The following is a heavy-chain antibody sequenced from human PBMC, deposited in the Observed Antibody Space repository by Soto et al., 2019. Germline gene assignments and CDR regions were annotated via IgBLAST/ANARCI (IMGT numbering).Heavy chain of an antibody. J-gene: IGHJ4*02. V-gene: IGHV3-23*01. CDR3: ASLFSSSWYSPIDY. Sequence: GGSLRLSCAASGFTFSSYAMSWVRQAPGKGLEWVSAISGSGGSTYYADSVKGRFTISRDNSKNTLYLQMNSLRAEDTAVYYCASLFSSSWYSPIDYWGQGTLVTVSS. D-gene: IGHD6-13*01. CDR2: ISGSGGST. CDR1: GFTFSSYA.